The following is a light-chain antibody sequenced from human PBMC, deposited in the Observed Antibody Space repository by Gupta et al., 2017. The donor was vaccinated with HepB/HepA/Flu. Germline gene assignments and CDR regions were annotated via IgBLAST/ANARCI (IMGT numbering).Light chain of an antibody. J-gene: IGLJ1*01. V-gene: IGLV2-14*01. Sequence: QSALTQPASVPGSPGQSITISCTGTSSDVGGSNYVSWYQQHPGKAPNLMIYDVSNRPSGVSNRFSGSKSGNTAALTISGLQAEDEADYYCSSYTSSSTPFYVFGTGTKVTVL. CDR3: SSYTSSSTPFYV. CDR1: SSDVGGSNY. CDR2: DVS.